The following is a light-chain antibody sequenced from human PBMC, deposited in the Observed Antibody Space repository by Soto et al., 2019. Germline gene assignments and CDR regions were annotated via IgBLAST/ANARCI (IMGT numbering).Light chain of an antibody. CDR1: SSDVGSYNL. Sequence: QSALTQPASVSGSPGQSITISCTGTSSDVGSYNLVSWYQQHPGKAPKLIIYEVTYRPSGVSNRFSGSQSGNTASLTISGLQAEDEADYYCSSYRGSSTLTFGGGTKVTVL. CDR2: EVT. V-gene: IGLV2-14*02. CDR3: SSYRGSSTLT. J-gene: IGLJ2*01.